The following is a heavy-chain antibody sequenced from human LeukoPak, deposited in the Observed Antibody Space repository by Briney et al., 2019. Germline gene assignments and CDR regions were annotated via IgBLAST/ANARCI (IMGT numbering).Heavy chain of an antibody. CDR3: ARLKYQATDY. CDR2: ISYDGSNK. Sequence: PGGSLRLSCAASGFTFSSYGMHWVRQAPGKGLEWVAVISYDGSNKYYADSVKGRFTISRDNSKNTLYLQMNSLRAEDTAVYYCARLKYQATDYWGQGTLVTVSS. CDR1: GFTFSSYG. D-gene: IGHD2-2*01. J-gene: IGHJ4*02. V-gene: IGHV3-30*03.